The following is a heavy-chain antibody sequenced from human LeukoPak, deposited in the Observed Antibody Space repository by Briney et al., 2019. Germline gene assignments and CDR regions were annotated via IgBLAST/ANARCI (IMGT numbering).Heavy chain of an antibody. CDR1: GGSISSGSYY. Sequence: SETLSLTCTVSGGSISSGSYYWSWIRQPAGKGLEWIGRIYSSGSGSTNYNPSLKSRVTISVDTSKNQFSLKLSSVTAADTAVYYCARRSMRIYGSGSYLAAWFDPWGQGTLVTVSS. D-gene: IGHD3-10*01. J-gene: IGHJ5*02. V-gene: IGHV4-61*02. CDR3: ARRSMRIYGSGSYLAAWFDP. CDR2: IYSSGSGST.